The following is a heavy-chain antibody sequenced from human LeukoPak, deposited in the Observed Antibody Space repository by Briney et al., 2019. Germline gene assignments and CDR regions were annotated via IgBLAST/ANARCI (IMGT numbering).Heavy chain of an antibody. CDR3: ARDWAGTDYYYGMDV. D-gene: IGHD3-10*01. V-gene: IGHV3-48*01. CDR2: ISSSSRTI. J-gene: IGHJ6*02. CDR1: GFTFRSYS. Sequence: GGSLRLSCAVSGFTFRSYSINWVRQAAGKGLEWVSYISSSSRTIYYADSVKGRFTISRDNAKNSLFLQMNSLRAEDTAVYYCARDWAGTDYYYGMDVWGQGTTVTVSS.